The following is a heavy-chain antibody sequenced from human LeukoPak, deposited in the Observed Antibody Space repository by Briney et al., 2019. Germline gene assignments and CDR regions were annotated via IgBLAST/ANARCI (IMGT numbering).Heavy chain of an antibody. D-gene: IGHD3/OR15-3a*01. V-gene: IGHV4-34*01. J-gene: IGHJ6*03. CDR1: GGSFSGYY. CDR3: ARQRGLPRTLWAIAYYMDV. Sequence: SETLSPTCAVYGGSFSGYYWSWIRQPPGKGLEWIGEIYHSGSTNYNPSLKSQVTISVDTSKNQFSLKLSSVTAADTAVYYCARQRGLPRTLWAIAYYMDVWGKGTTVTVSS. CDR2: IYHSGST.